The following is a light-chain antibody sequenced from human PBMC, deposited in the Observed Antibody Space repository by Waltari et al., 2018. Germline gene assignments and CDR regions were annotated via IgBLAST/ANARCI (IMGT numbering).Light chain of an antibody. Sequence: DIVMTQSPDSLAVSLGERDTINCKSSQSVLHIPNNKNYLTWYQQKPGQPPKLLSSWASTRESGVPDRFSGSGSGTDFTLTISSLQAEDVAVYYCQQSYSIPYTFGQGTKLEIK. CDR3: QQSYSIPYT. J-gene: IGKJ2*01. CDR2: WAS. CDR1: QSVLHIPNNKNY. V-gene: IGKV4-1*01.